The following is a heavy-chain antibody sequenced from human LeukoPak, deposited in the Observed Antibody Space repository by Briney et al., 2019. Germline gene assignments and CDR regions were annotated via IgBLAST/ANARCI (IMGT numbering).Heavy chain of an antibody. CDR1: GGTFSSYA. V-gene: IGHV1-69*05. D-gene: IGHD7-27*01. CDR2: IIPIFGTA. Sequence: SVKVSCKASGGTFSSYAISWVRQAPGQGLEWMGGIIPIFGTANYAQKFQGRVTITTDESTSTAYMELSSLRSEDTAVYYCASRSDWGSLYYYYTDVWGKGTTVTVSS. CDR3: ASRSDWGSLYYYYTDV. J-gene: IGHJ6*03.